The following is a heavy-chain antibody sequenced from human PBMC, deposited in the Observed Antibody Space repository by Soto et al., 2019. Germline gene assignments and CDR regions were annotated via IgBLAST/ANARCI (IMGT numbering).Heavy chain of an antibody. D-gene: IGHD6-19*01. CDR3: AKDAVAGNGEWDWFDP. Sequence: LXXXASGXSXRKYAMXWVRQAPXXXXXXXSSIHGGGDSTYYADSVKGRFTVXRDDXXXXXXXXXXXXXXXDTAVYYCAKDAVAGNGEWDWFDPWGQGTLVTVXS. CDR2: IHGGGDST. J-gene: IGHJ5*02. CDR1: GXSXRKYA. V-gene: IGHV3-23*01.